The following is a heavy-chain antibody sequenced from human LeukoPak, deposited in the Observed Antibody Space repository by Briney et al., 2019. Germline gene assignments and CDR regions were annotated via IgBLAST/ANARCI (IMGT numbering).Heavy chain of an antibody. J-gene: IGHJ4*02. D-gene: IGHD4-17*01. Sequence: GGSLRLSCAASGFTFSSYGMSWVRQAPGKGLEWVSAISGSGGSTYYADSVKGRFTISRDNSKNTLYLQMNSLRAEDTAVYYCARGANDYGDYLIDYWGQGTLVTVSS. CDR2: ISGSGGST. V-gene: IGHV3-23*01. CDR1: GFTFSSYG. CDR3: ARGANDYGDYLIDY.